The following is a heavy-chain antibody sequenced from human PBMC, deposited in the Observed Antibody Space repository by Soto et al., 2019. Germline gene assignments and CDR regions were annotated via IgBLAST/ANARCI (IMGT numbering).Heavy chain of an antibody. D-gene: IGHD5-18*01. CDR1: GFTFSSYA. Sequence: LRLSCAASGFTFSSYAMHWVRQAPGKGLEWVAVISYDGSNKYYADSVKGRFTISRDNSKNTLYLQMNSLRAEDTAVYYCARESEYSYGYGIVDYWGQGTLVTVSS. CDR3: ARESEYSYGYGIVDY. J-gene: IGHJ4*02. V-gene: IGHV3-30-3*01. CDR2: ISYDGSNK.